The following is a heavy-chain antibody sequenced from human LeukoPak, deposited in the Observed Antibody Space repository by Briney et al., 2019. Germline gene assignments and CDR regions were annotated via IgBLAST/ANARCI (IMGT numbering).Heavy chain of an antibody. Sequence: SETLSLTCTVSGGSISSYYWSWIRQPPGKGLEWIGYIYYSGSTNYNPSLKSRVTISVDTSKNQFSLNLRSVTAADTAVYYCARDLSPTVTIYGMDVWGQGTTVTVSS. J-gene: IGHJ6*02. D-gene: IGHD4-17*01. CDR1: GGSISSYY. V-gene: IGHV4-59*01. CDR3: ARDLSPTVTIYGMDV. CDR2: IYYSGST.